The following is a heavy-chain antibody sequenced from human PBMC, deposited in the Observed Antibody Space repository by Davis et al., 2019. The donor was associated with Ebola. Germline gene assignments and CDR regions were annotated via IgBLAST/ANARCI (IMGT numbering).Heavy chain of an antibody. CDR3: ASSAGTPVTTGY. CDR1: GYTFTNYD. Sequence: AVSVKVSCKASGYTFTNYDINWVRQATGQGLEWMGWMNPNSGNTGYAQNFQGRVTMTRDTSISTAYMELSSLRSDDTAVYYCASSAGTPVTTGYWGQGTLVTVSS. V-gene: IGHV1-8*01. D-gene: IGHD4-17*01. CDR2: MNPNSGNT. J-gene: IGHJ4*02.